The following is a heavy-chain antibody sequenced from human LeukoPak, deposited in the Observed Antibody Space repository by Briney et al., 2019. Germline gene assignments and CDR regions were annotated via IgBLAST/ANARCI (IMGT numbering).Heavy chain of an antibody. Sequence: SETLSLTCTVSGGSISSTSYYWGWIRQPPGKGLEWIGSIYYTGSTYYNPSLKSRVTLSVDTSKKQFSLKLSSVTAADTAVYYCARHDDQGSYSSSWYSGAFDIWGQGTMVTVSS. CDR3: ARHDDQGSYSSSWYSGAFDI. CDR1: GGSISSTSYY. J-gene: IGHJ3*02. V-gene: IGHV4-39*01. D-gene: IGHD6-13*01. CDR2: IYYTGST.